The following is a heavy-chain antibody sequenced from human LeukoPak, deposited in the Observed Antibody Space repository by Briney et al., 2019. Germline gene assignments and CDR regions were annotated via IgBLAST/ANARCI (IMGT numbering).Heavy chain of an antibody. CDR3: ARGKEMPLTYYYDSSGYYYPHDAFDT. J-gene: IGHJ3*02. CDR1: GFTFSSYS. CDR2: ISSSSSTI. V-gene: IGHV3-48*01. D-gene: IGHD3-22*01. Sequence: QPGGSLRLSCAASGFTFSSYSMNWVRQAPGKGLEWVSYISSSSSTIYYADSVKGRFTISRANAKNSLFLQMNSLRAEDTAVYYCARGKEMPLTYYYDSSGYYYPHDAFDTWGQGTMVTVSS.